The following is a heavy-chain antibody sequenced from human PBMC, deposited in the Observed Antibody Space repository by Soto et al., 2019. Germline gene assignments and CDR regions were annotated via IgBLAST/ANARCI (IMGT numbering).Heavy chain of an antibody. V-gene: IGHV3-48*02. J-gene: IGHJ6*02. CDR1: GFTLSPYS. CDR3: ARGFDLQYGMDV. Sequence: EVPLVESGGGLVQRGGSVRLSCAASGFTLSPYSMNWVRQAPRKGLEWISYISGSSNTINYADSVKGRFTISRDNTKNSMYLQMNSLRDEDTAVYYCARGFDLQYGMDVWGQGTTVTASS. D-gene: IGHD3-10*01. CDR2: ISGSSNTI.